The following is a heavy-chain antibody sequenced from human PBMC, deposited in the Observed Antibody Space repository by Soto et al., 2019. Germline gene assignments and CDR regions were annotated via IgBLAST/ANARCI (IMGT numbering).Heavy chain of an antibody. CDR3: ARDDCSGGSCYGYYYYYGMDV. D-gene: IGHD2-15*01. Sequence: ASVKVSCKASGYTFNRYGISWVRQAPGQGLEWMGWISAYNGNTNYAQKLQGRVTMTTDTSTSTAYMELRSLRSDDTAVYYCARDDCSGGSCYGYYYYYGMDVWGQGTTVTVSS. CDR1: GYTFNRYG. CDR2: ISAYNGNT. V-gene: IGHV1-18*01. J-gene: IGHJ6*02.